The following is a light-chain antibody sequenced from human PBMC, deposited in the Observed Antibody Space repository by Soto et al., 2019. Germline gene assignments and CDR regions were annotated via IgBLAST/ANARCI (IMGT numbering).Light chain of an antibody. CDR1: SDIGNYNL. CDR3: SSSAGSNNLGV. V-gene: IGLV2-23*02. CDR2: EVT. J-gene: IGLJ1*01. Sequence: QSVLTQPASVSGSPGQSVTISCSGSDIGNYNLVSWYQHLPGRAPKLLIFEVTMRPSGISDRFSGSKSGNTASLTVSGLQAEDEGEYYCSSSAGSNNLGVFGTGTKVTVL.